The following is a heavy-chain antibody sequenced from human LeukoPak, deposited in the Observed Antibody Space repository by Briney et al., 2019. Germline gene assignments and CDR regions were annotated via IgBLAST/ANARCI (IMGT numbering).Heavy chain of an antibody. CDR1: GLTFGSHW. J-gene: IGHJ3*02. CDR3: ARNDDVFDI. D-gene: IGHD1-1*01. V-gene: IGHV3-7*01. CDR2: IKQDASVK. Sequence: GGSLRLSCVASGLTFGSHWMSWARQAPAKGLEWVANIKQDASVKQYVDSVKGRFTISRDNAKNSLYLQMTSLRAEDTAVYYCARNDDVFDIWGQGTVVTVSS.